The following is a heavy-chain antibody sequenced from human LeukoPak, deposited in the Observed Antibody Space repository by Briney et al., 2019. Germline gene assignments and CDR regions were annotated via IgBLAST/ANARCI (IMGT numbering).Heavy chain of an antibody. Sequence: ASVKVSCKASGYSFTSYGISWVRQAPGQGPEWMGWISGYNGNTNYPQKLLGRVTMTTNTSTSTAYMELRSLRSDDTAVYYCARGRGSGWHNVYYFDYWGQGTLVTVSS. CDR3: ARGRGSGWHNVYYFDY. D-gene: IGHD6-19*01. V-gene: IGHV1-18*01. CDR2: ISGYNGNT. CDR1: GYSFTSYG. J-gene: IGHJ4*02.